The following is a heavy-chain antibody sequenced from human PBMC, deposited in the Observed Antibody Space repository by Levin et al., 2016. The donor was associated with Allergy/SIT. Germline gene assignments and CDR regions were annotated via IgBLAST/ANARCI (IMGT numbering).Heavy chain of an antibody. CDR3: AKDQDRITMIVTPFGAFDI. CDR1: GFTFSSYA. Sequence: GGSLRLSCAASGFTFSSYAMSWVRQAPGKGLEWVSAISGSGGSTYYADSVKGRFTISRDNSKNTLYLQMNSLRAEDTAVYYCAKDQDRITMIVTPFGAFDIWGQGTMVTVSS. D-gene: IGHD3-22*01. V-gene: IGHV3-23*01. CDR2: ISGSGGST. J-gene: IGHJ3*02.